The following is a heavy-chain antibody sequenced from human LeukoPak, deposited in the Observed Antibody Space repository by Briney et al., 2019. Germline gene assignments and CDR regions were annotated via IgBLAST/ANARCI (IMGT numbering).Heavy chain of an antibody. CDR1: GYSFTSYW. V-gene: IGHV5-51*01. CDR2: IYPGDSDT. Sequence: GESLKISCKGSGYSFTSYWIGWVRQMPGKGLEWMGIIYPGDSDTRYSPSFQGQVTISADKSIGTAYLQWSSLKASDTAMYYCARSPAMVRGVLSSLDYWGQGTLVTVS. CDR3: ARSPAMVRGVLSSLDY. D-gene: IGHD3-10*01. J-gene: IGHJ4*02.